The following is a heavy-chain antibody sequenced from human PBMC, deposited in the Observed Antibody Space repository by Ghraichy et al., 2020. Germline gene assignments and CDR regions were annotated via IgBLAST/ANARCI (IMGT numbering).Heavy chain of an antibody. J-gene: IGHJ6*04. V-gene: IGHV3-74*01. D-gene: IGHD2-2*02. CDR3: AVPAAILGMDV. CDR1: GFTFSSYW. CDR2: INSDGSST. Sequence: GGSLRLSCAASGFTFSSYWMHWVRQAPGKGLVWVSRINSDGSSTSYADSVKGRFTISRDNAKNTLYLKMNMLRAEDTAVYYCAVPAAILGMDVWVKGTTVTVSS.